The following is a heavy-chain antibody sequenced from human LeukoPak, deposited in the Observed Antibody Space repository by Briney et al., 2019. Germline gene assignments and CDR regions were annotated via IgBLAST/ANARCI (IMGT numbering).Heavy chain of an antibody. CDR1: GGTFSSYA. D-gene: IGHD2-2*01. CDR2: IIPIFGTA. V-gene: IGHV1-69*05. Sequence: GASVKVSCKASGGTFSSYAISWVRQAPGQGLEWMGGIIPIFGTANYAQKFQGRVTITTDESTSTAYMELSSLRSEDTAVYYCASGDIVVVPAAHGYYMDVWGKGTTVTVSS. CDR3: ASGDIVVVPAAHGYYMDV. J-gene: IGHJ6*03.